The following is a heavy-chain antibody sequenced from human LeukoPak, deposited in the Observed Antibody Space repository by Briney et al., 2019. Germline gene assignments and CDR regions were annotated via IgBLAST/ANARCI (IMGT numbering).Heavy chain of an antibody. CDR2: IWYGGSNK. V-gene: IGHV3-33*01. Sequence: GGSLRLSCAASGFTFSSYGMHWVRQAPGKGLGWVAVIWYGGSNKYYADSVKGRFTISRDNSKNTLYLQMNSLRAEDTAVYYCARELYYYDSSGYYWWGQGTLVTVSS. CDR3: ARELYYYDSSGYYW. J-gene: IGHJ4*02. CDR1: GFTFSSYG. D-gene: IGHD3-22*01.